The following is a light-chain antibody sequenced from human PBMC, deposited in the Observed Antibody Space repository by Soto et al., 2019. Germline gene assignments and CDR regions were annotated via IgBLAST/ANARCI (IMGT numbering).Light chain of an antibody. Sequence: EIVLTQSPGTLSLSPGERATVSCRASQSVRNNYLTWYQQKPGQAPRLLIYDASSRATGIPDRFSGSGSGTDFTLAISRLETEDFAVYYCQQYGSSPLTFGGGTKWEIK. CDR1: QSVRNNY. CDR3: QQYGSSPLT. CDR2: DAS. V-gene: IGKV3-20*01. J-gene: IGKJ4*01.